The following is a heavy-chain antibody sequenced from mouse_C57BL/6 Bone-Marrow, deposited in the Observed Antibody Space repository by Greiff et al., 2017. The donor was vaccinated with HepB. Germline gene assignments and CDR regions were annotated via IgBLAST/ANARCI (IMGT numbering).Heavy chain of an antibody. Sequence: VKLMESGAELVKPGASVKMSCKASGYTFTSYWITWVKQRPGQGLEWIGDIYPGSGSTNYNEKFKSKATLTVDTSSSTAYMQLSSLTSEDSAVYYCAGSWYFDVWGTGTTVTVSS. CDR2: IYPGSGST. CDR1: GYTFTSYW. J-gene: IGHJ1*03. D-gene: IGHD1-1*01. CDR3: AGSWYFDV. V-gene: IGHV1-55*01.